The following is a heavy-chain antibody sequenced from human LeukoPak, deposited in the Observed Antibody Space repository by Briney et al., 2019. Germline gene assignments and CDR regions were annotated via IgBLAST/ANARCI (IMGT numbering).Heavy chain of an antibody. CDR2: ISGSGGST. Sequence: GGSLRLSCAASGFTFSSYAMNWVRQAPGKGLEWVSAISGSGGSTYYADSVKGRFTISRDNSKNTLYLQMNSLRAEDTAVYYCARADFWSGPTSLYYGMDVWGQGTTVTVSS. V-gene: IGHV3-23*01. D-gene: IGHD3-3*01. CDR1: GFTFSSYA. J-gene: IGHJ6*02. CDR3: ARADFWSGPTSLYYGMDV.